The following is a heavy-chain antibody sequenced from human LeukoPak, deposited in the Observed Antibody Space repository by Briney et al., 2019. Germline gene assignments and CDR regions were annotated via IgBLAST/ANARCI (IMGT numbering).Heavy chain of an antibody. CDR2: ISDDGSNK. J-gene: IGHJ3*02. D-gene: IGHD1-26*01. CDR3: AKVGFTGSYIYAFDM. Sequence: GRSLRLSCVASGFTFSNYGMHWVRQAPGKGLEWVAVISDDGSNKYYPDSAKGRFTISRDNSKSTLNLQMDSLRIEDTAVYYCAKVGFTGSYIYAFDMWGKGTMVTVSS. V-gene: IGHV3-30*18. CDR1: GFTFSNYG.